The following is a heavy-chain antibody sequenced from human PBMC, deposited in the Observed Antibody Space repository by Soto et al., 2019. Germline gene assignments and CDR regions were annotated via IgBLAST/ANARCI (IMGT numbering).Heavy chain of an antibody. CDR2: ISYDGSNK. CDR3: ARASSSWPSGTVDY. J-gene: IGHJ4*02. D-gene: IGHD6-13*01. Sequence: QVQLVESGGGVVQPGRSLRLSCAASGFTFSNYAMHWVRQAPGKGLEWVAVISYDGSNKYYADSLKGRFTISRDNSKNALYLQMNSLRPEDPAVYYCARASSSWPSGTVDYWGQGTLVTVSS. V-gene: IGHV3-30-3*01. CDR1: GFTFSNYA.